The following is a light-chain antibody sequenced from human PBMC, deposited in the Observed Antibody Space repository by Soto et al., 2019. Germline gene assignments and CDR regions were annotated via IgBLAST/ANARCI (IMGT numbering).Light chain of an antibody. V-gene: IGKV2-28*01. Sequence: DIVMTQSPLSLPVTPGEPASISCRSSQSLLHSNGNNYLDWYLQKPGQSPQLLMHLGSNRASGFPDRLSSSGSGTDFNMKISRLEAAHVGVYYCMQWHQTPVPFCQGTRLEIK. J-gene: IGKJ5*01. CDR3: MQWHQTPVP. CDR2: LGS. CDR1: QSLLHSNGNNY.